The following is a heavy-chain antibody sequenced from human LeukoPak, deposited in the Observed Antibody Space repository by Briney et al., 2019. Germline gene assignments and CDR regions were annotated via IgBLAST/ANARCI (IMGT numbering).Heavy chain of an antibody. J-gene: IGHJ4*02. CDR3: ARESAAYCGGDCSHPDY. V-gene: IGHV4-31*03. CDR1: GGSISSGGYY. Sequence: SQTLSLTCTVSGGSISSGGYYWSWIRQHPGKGLEWIGYIYYSGSTYYNPSLKSRVTISVDTSKSQFSLKLSSVTAADTAVYYCARESAAYCGGDCSHPDYWGQGTLVTVSS. CDR2: IYYSGST. D-gene: IGHD2-21*02.